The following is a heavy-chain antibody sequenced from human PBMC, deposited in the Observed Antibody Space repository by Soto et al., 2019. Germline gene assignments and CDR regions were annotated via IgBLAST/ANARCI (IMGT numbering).Heavy chain of an antibody. CDR2: IYYSGSS. Sequence: SETLSLTCAVSGGSISSSNWWSWVRQPPGKGLEWIGEIYYSGSSNYNPSLRSRVTISVDKSKNQFSLKLSSVTAADTAVYYCARAPSSGSDFDYWGQGTLVTVSS. V-gene: IGHV4-4*02. CDR3: ARAPSSGSDFDY. D-gene: IGHD1-26*01. J-gene: IGHJ4*02. CDR1: GGSISSSNW.